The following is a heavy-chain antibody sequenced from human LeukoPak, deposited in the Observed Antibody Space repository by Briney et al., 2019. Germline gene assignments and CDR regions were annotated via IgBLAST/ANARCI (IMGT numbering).Heavy chain of an antibody. CDR2: IIPIFGTA. J-gene: IGHJ4*02. V-gene: IGHV1-69*05. Sequence: SVKVSCKASGGTFSSHAISWVRQAPGQGLEWMGRIIPIFGTANYAQKFQGRVTITTDESTSTAYMELSSLRSEDTAVYYCARDYKGRIAAADSVWGLGTLVTVSS. CDR1: GGTFSSHA. D-gene: IGHD6-13*01. CDR3: ARDYKGRIAAADSV.